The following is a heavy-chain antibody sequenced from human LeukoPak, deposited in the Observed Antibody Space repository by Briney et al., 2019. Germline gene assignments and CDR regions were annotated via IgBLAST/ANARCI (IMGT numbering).Heavy chain of an antibody. Sequence: SETLSLTCTVSGNSISSGDNYWSWIRQPAGKGLEWIGRIYTSGSTNYNPSLKSRVTISVDTSKNQFSLKLSSVTAADTAVYYCARDKEVAAAGLFDYWGQGTLVTVSS. V-gene: IGHV4-61*02. CDR2: IYTSGST. D-gene: IGHD6-13*01. CDR1: GNSISSGDNY. J-gene: IGHJ4*02. CDR3: ARDKEVAAAGLFDY.